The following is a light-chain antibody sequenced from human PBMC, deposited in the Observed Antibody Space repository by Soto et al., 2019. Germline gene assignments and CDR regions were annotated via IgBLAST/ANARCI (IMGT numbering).Light chain of an antibody. V-gene: IGKV1-6*01. CDR1: QDIRND. J-gene: IGKJ1*01. CDR2: AAS. CDR3: LQDYNHPRT. Sequence: AIQMTQSPSSLSASVGDRVTITCRASQDIRNDLGWYQVKPGKAPKVLIYAASSLQMGVPPRFSGSGSGTDFTLTISSLQPEDFATYYCLQDYNHPRTFGQGTKVEI.